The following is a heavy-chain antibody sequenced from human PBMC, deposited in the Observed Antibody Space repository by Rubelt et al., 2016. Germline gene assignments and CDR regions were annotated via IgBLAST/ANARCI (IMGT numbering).Heavy chain of an antibody. CDR1: GYTFNVYY. V-gene: IGHV1-2*06. J-gene: IGHJ4*02. CDR3: AVSYNSQWV. Sequence: QVQLVQSGAEVKKPGASVKVSCKASGYTFNVYYMHWVRQAPGQGLEWMGRINPDSGGTNYAQKFQGRVTMTRDTSISTAYMQLCNLRSDDTAVYYCAVSYNSQWVWGQGTLVTVSS. CDR2: INPDSGGT. D-gene: IGHD1-14*01.